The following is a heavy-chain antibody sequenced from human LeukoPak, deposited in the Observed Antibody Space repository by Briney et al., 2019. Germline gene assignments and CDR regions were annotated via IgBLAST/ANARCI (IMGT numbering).Heavy chain of an antibody. Sequence: GGSLRLSCAASGFPFSTYAMIWVRQAPGEGLEWVSGISGSGGSTYYADSVKGRFTISRDNSKNTLYLQMNGLRDEDTAVYYCARENWGRGCDYWGLGTLVTVSS. J-gene: IGHJ4*02. CDR3: ARENWGRGCDY. CDR2: ISGSGGST. V-gene: IGHV3-23*01. CDR1: GFPFSTYA. D-gene: IGHD3-16*01.